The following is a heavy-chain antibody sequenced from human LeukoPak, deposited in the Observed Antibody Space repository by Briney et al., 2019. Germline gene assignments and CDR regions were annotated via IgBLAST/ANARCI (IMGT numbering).Heavy chain of an antibody. CDR2: INHSGST. CDR1: Y. Sequence: YWIGWIRQPPGKGLEWIGEINHSGSTNYNPSLKSRVTISVDTSKNQFSLKLSSVTAADTAVYYCAKLGRADYWGQGTLVTVSS. J-gene: IGHJ4*02. D-gene: IGHD7-27*01. V-gene: IGHV4-34*01. CDR3: AKLGRADY.